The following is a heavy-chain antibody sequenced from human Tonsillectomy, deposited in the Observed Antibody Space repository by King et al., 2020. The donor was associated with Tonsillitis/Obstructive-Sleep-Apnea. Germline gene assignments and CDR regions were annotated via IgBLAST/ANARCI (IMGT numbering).Heavy chain of an antibody. D-gene: IGHD3-10*01. CDR3: AIIGDPYGSCIYFSNAMDV. V-gene: IGHV5-10-1*03. CDR2: IDPSDSYT. Sequence: VQLVESGAEVKKPGESLRISCKVSGYSFTSYWINWVRQMPGKGLEWMGKIDPSDSYTNYSPSFQGHVTISADKSISTAFLQCSSLKASDTAIYYCAIIGDPYGSCIYFSNAMDVWGQGTTVTVSS. J-gene: IGHJ6*02. CDR1: GYSFTSYW.